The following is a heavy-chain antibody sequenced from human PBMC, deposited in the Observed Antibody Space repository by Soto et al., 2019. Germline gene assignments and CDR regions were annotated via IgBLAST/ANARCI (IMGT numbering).Heavy chain of an antibody. CDR1: GGTFSSYA. Sequence: SVKVSCQASGGTFSSYAISWVRQAPGQGLEWMGGIIPIFGTANYVQQVQGRVTITADDSTSTAYMELRSLRSEDTAVYYCATFSSRYCSSSSCYNGWFDPWGQGTLVTVSS. V-gene: IGHV1-69*13. J-gene: IGHJ5*02. CDR3: ATFSSRYCSSSSCYNGWFDP. D-gene: IGHD2-2*02. CDR2: IIPIFGTA.